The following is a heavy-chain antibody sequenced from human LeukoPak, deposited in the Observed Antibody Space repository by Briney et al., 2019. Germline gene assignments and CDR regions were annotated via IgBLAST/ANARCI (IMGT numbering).Heavy chain of an antibody. V-gene: IGHV4-59*01. CDR1: GDSITNYF. D-gene: IGHD2-15*01. CDR3: ARGRVAYSAYYFDY. Sequence: SETLSLTCTVSGDSITNYFWSWIRQPPGKGLEWIGYIYYTGNTNYKPSLKSRVTISVDTSTNQFSLRLRSVTAADTSVYYCARGRVAYSAYYFDYWGRGTLVTVSS. CDR2: IYYTGNT. J-gene: IGHJ4*02.